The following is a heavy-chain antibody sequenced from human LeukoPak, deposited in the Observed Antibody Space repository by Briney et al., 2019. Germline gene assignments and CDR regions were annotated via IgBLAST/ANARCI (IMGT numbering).Heavy chain of an antibody. CDR1: GFTFSSYW. V-gene: IGHV3-7*01. J-gene: IGHJ4*02. CDR2: IKQDGSEK. D-gene: IGHD4-17*01. CDR3: ARDDTVTTRVGFID. Sequence: GGSLRLSCAASGFTFSSYWMSWVRQAPGKGLERVANIKQDGSEKYYVDSVKGRFTISRDNAKNSLYLQMNSLRAEDTAVYYCARDDTVTTRVGFIDWGQGTLVTVSS.